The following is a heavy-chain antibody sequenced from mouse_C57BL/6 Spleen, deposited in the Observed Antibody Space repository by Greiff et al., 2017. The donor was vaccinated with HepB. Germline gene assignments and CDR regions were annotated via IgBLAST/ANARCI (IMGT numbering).Heavy chain of an antibody. D-gene: IGHD2-12*01. CDR3: ARRDDEDYFDY. J-gene: IGHJ2*01. Sequence: QVQLQQPGAELVKPGASVKLSCKASGYTFTSYWMQWVKQRPGQGLEWIGEIDPSDSYTNHNQKFKGKATLTVDTSSSTAYMQLSSLTSEDSAVYYCARRDDEDYFDYWGQGTTLTVSS. CDR1: GYTFTSYW. V-gene: IGHV1-50*01. CDR2: IDPSDSYT.